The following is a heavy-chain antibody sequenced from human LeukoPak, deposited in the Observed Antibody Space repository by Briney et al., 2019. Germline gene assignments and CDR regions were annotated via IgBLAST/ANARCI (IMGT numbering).Heavy chain of an antibody. CDR1: GFTFSSYW. J-gene: IGHJ4*02. V-gene: IGHV3-74*01. CDR3: ARDGVAAGVYFDC. CDR2: INSDGSST. Sequence: GGSLRLSCAASGFTFSSYWMHWVRQAPGKGLVWVSRINSDGSSTSYADSVRGRFTISRDNAKNTLYLQMNSLSAEDTAVYYCARDGVAAGVYFDCWGQGTLVTVSS. D-gene: IGHD6-13*01.